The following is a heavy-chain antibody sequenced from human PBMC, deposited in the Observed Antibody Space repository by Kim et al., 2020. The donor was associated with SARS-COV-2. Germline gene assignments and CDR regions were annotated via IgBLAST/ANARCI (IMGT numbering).Heavy chain of an antibody. Sequence: SETLSLTCTVSGGSISTAFYWGWIRQPPGKGLEWIGSVYYTGDTYYYPSLKGRVTIYVDTSKNQFSLDVNSVTAADTAMYYCARPSSRFGDYALWGQGT. D-gene: IGHD3-10*01. CDR3: ARPSSRFGDYAL. V-gene: IGHV4-39*01. J-gene: IGHJ4*02. CDR2: VYYTGDT. CDR1: GGSISTAFY.